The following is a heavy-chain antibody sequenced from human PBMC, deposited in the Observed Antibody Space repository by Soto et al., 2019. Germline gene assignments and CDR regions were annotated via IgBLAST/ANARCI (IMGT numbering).Heavy chain of an antibody. CDR3: KGTRRAFYYFDY. Sequence: SETLSLTCPVSGGSVRDYYWSWIRQPPGKGLEWIGYIYYSGSTVYNPSLKSRVTLSADTSKNRLSLELTSVTAADTAVYFCKGTRRAFYYFDYWGQGALVTVSS. J-gene: IGHJ4*02. CDR2: IYYSGST. CDR1: GGSVRDYY. V-gene: IGHV4-59*08. D-gene: IGHD2-2*01.